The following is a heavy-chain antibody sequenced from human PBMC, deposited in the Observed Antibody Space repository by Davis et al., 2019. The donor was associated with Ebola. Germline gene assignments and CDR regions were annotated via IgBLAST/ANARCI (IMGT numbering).Heavy chain of an antibody. D-gene: IGHD4-17*01. V-gene: IGHV3-23*01. CDR3: ARGYGDYDFDY. J-gene: IGHJ4*02. Sequence: GESLKISCAASGFTFRNHAMGWVRQAPGKGLEWVSVISGDVRETYYADSVKGRFSISRDNSKNTLYLQMNSLRAEDTAVYYCARGYGDYDFDYWGQGTLVTVSS. CDR2: ISGDVRET. CDR1: GFTFRNHA.